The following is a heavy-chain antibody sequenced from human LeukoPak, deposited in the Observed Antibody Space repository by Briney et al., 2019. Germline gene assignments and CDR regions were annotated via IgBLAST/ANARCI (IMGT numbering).Heavy chain of an antibody. CDR2: IYYSGST. CDR3: ARASRALDYYGSGRSSYYYYMDV. CDR1: GDSISSYY. Sequence: SETLSLTCSVSGDSISSYYWSWIRQPPGKGLEWIGYIYYSGSTNYNPSLKSRLTISIDTSKNQFFPKMTSVTAADTAVYYCARASRALDYYGSGRSSYYYYMDVWGKGTTVTISS. J-gene: IGHJ6*03. V-gene: IGHV4-59*01. D-gene: IGHD3-10*01.